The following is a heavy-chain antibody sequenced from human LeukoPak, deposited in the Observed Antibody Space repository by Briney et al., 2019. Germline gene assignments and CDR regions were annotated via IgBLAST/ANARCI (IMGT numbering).Heavy chain of an antibody. Sequence: KPSETLSLTCTVSGGSISSSSYYWGWIRLPPGKGLEWIGSIYYSGSTYYNPSLKSRVTISVDTSKNQFSLKLSSVTAADTAVYYCARGWELLDWFDPWGQGTLVTVSS. CDR2: IYYSGST. CDR1: GGSISSSSYY. V-gene: IGHV4-39*01. J-gene: IGHJ5*02. CDR3: ARGWELLDWFDP. D-gene: IGHD1-26*01.